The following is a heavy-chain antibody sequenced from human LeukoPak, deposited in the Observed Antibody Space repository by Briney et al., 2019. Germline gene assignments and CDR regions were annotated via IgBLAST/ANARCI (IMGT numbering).Heavy chain of an antibody. CDR3: ARDRRPWYFDL. CDR2: ITGGGDIT. V-gene: IGHV3-23*01. CDR1: GFTFSSYA. D-gene: IGHD6-6*01. J-gene: IGHJ2*01. Sequence: GGSLRLSCAASGFTFSSYAMSWVRQAPGKGLEWVSTITGGGDITKYADSVKGRFTISRDDPKNTLYLQMNSLRADDTAVYYCARDRRPWYFDLWGRGTLVTVSP.